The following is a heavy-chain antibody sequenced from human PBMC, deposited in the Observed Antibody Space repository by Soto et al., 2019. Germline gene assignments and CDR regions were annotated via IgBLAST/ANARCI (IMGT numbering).Heavy chain of an antibody. J-gene: IGHJ4*02. V-gene: IGHV4-34*01. D-gene: IGHD3-10*01. Sequence: QVQLQQWGAGLLKPSETLSLTCAVYGGSFSGYYWSWIRQPPGKGLEWIGEINHSGSTNYNPSLKSRVTISVETSKNQFSLKLSSVTAADTAVYYCARNYYGSGSYYKRGPNFDYWGQGTLVTVSS. CDR1: GGSFSGYY. CDR2: INHSGST. CDR3: ARNYYGSGSYYKRGPNFDY.